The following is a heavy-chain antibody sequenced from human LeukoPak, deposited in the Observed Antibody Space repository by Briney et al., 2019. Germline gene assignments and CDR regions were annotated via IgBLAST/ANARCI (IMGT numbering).Heavy chain of an antibody. CDR2: IVVGSGNT. Sequence: GPSVKVSCKASGFTFTVSAVQRVRQARGQRLEWIGWIVVGSGNTNYAQKSQERVTITRDMSTSTAYMELSSLRSEDTAVYYCAADYGSGSYVDFDYWGQGTLVTVSS. D-gene: IGHD3-10*01. CDR3: AADYGSGSYVDFDY. CDR1: GFTFTVSA. J-gene: IGHJ4*02. V-gene: IGHV1-58*01.